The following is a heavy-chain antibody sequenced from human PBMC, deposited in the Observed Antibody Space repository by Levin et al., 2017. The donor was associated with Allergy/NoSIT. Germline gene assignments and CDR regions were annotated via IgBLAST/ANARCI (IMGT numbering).Heavy chain of an antibody. V-gene: IGHV3-49*03. CDR2: IRSTAYGGTT. CDR1: GFTFRDYA. Sequence: GGSLRLSCTASGFTFRDYAISWFRQPPGRGLEWVGFIRSTAYGGTTESAASVKRRLTISRDDSKSIAYLQLNSLKTEDTAVYYCTQDDFRPGPYFDYWGQGTLVTVSS. CDR3: TQDDFRPGPYFDY. D-gene: IGHD3-3*01. J-gene: IGHJ4*02.